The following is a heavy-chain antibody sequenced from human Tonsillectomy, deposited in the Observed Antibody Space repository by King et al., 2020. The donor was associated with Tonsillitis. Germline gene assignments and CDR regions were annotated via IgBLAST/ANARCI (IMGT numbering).Heavy chain of an antibody. J-gene: IGHJ3*02. CDR2: IYYSGST. CDR1: GGPISSGGYY. Sequence: VQLQESGTGLVKPSQTLSLTCKVSGGPISSGGYYWGWIRQHPGQGLEWIGYIYYSGSTYYNPSLKSRVTISVDTSKNHFSLKLSSVTAADTAVYYCARGLFSSTSADAFDIWGQGTLVAVSS. V-gene: IGHV4-31*03. D-gene: IGHD2-2*01. CDR3: ARGLFSSTSADAFDI.